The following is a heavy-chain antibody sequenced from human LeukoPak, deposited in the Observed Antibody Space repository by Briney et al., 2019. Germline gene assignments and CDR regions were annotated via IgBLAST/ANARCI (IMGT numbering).Heavy chain of an antibody. J-gene: IGHJ4*02. D-gene: IGHD3-10*01. Sequence: GASVKVSCKASGYTFTGYYMHWVRQAPGQGLEWMGWINPNSGGTNYAQKFQGRVTMTRDTSISTAYMELSRLRSDDTAVYYCARGQKVRGVIIAHPDYWGQGTLVTVSS. CDR3: ARGQKVRGVIIAHPDY. CDR1: GYTFTGYY. CDR2: INPNSGGT. V-gene: IGHV1-2*02.